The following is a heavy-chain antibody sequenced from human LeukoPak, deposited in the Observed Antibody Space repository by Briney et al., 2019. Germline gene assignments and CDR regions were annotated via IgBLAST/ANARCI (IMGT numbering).Heavy chain of an antibody. Sequence: GGSLRPSCAASGFTFSSYSMNWVRQAPGKGLEWVSSISSSSSYIYYADSVKGRFTISRDNAKNSLYLQMNSLRAEDTAVYYCARDVTVVAATLDAFDIWGQGTMVTVSS. D-gene: IGHD2-15*01. V-gene: IGHV3-21*01. CDR2: ISSSSSYI. CDR3: ARDVTVVAATLDAFDI. J-gene: IGHJ3*02. CDR1: GFTFSSYS.